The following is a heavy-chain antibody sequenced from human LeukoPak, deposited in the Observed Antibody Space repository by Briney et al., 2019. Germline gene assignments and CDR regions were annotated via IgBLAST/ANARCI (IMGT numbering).Heavy chain of an antibody. V-gene: IGHV1-2*02. D-gene: IGHD5-12*01. CDR1: GYTFTGYY. CDR2: INPNSGGT. Sequence: GASVKVSCKASGYTFTGYYMHWVRQAPGQGLEWMGWINPNSGGTNYAQKFQGRVTMTRDTSISTAYMELSRLRSDDTAVYYCARSSPGGYSGYDYYANWFDPWGQGTLVTVSS. J-gene: IGHJ5*02. CDR3: ARSSPGGYSGYDYYANWFDP.